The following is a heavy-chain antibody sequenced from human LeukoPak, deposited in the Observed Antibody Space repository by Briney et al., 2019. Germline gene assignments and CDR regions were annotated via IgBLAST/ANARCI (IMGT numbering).Heavy chain of an antibody. J-gene: IGHJ4*02. CDR1: GFTFSSYV. Sequence: PGGSLRLSCAASGFTFSSYVMSWVRQAPGKGLEWVGRIKAKAHGGTIEYAAPVKGRFTISRDDSKNTLYLQMNSLKTEDTAVYYCTTDGVGVEGATYDNWGQGTLVSVSS. D-gene: IGHD1-26*01. V-gene: IGHV3-15*01. CDR2: IKAKAHGGTI. CDR3: TTDGVGVEGATYDN.